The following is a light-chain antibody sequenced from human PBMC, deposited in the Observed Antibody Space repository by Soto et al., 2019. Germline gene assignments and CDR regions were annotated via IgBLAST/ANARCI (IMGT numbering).Light chain of an antibody. J-gene: IGKJ5*01. V-gene: IGKV1-39*01. Sequence: IQMTQSPSSLSASVGDRVTITCRASQVITNDLGWYQQKPGKAPRRLIYAASSLESGVPSRFSGSGSGTDFTLTISSLQPEDFATYYCQQSYSTPITFGQGTRLEIK. CDR3: QQSYSTPIT. CDR1: QVITND. CDR2: AAS.